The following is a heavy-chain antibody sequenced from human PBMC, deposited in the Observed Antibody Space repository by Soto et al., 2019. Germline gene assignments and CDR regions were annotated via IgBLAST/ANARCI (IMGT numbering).Heavy chain of an antibody. CDR1: GGSISSHY. J-gene: IGHJ4*02. V-gene: IGHV4-59*11. CDR3: ARQYCSSASCYFFDS. Sequence: QVQLQESGPGLVKPSETLSLTCSVSGGSISSHYWSWIRQSPGKGLEWIGYIYYRGTTNYIPSLKSRVTISVDTSTNYLSLKLSSVTAADTAVYYCARQYCSSASCYFFDSWGQGTLVTVSS. CDR2: IYYRGTT. D-gene: IGHD2-15*01.